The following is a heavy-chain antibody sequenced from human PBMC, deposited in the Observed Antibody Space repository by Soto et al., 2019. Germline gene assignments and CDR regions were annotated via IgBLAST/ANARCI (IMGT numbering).Heavy chain of an antibody. D-gene: IGHD5-12*01. J-gene: IGHJ4*02. V-gene: IGHV4-39*07. CDR3: ARMGRPQMATSLFDY. Sequence: SETLSLTCTVSGGSISSGGYYWSWIRQPPGKGPEWIGRIYPGGTTYYNPSLQSRVTISVDTSHNQFSLKLSSVTAADTAVYYCARMGRPQMATSLFDYWGQGTLVTVSS. CDR1: GGSISSGGYY. CDR2: IYPGGTT.